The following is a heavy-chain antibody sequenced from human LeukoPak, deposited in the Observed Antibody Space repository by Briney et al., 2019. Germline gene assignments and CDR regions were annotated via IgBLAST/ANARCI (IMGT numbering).Heavy chain of an antibody. CDR3: AGGVSIAVAGSFFDY. V-gene: IGHV4-34*01. D-gene: IGHD6-19*01. CDR1: GGSFSGYY. J-gene: IGHJ4*02. CDR2: ISHSGST. Sequence: SETLSLTCAVYGGSFSGYYWSWIRQPPGKGLEWIGEISHSGSTNYNPSLKSRVTISVDTSKNQFSLKLSSVTAADTAVYYCAGGVSIAVAGSFFDYWGQGTLVTVSS.